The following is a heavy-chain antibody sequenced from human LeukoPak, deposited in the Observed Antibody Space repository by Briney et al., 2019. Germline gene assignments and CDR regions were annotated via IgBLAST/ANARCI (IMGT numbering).Heavy chain of an antibody. D-gene: IGHD6-13*01. Sequence: PSETLSLTCAVSGGSISSSNWWSWVRQPPGKGLEWIGEIYHSGSTNYNPSLKSRVTISVDKSKNQFSLKLSSVTAADTAVYYCARGSSSWPDVRYYYMDVWGKGTTVTVSS. CDR1: GGSISSSNW. J-gene: IGHJ6*03. CDR3: ARGSSSWPDVRYYYMDV. CDR2: IYHSGST. V-gene: IGHV4-4*02.